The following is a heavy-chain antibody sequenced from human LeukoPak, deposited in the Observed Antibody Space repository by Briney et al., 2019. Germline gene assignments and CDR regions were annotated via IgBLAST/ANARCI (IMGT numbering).Heavy chain of an antibody. CDR1: GGSFSGYY. J-gene: IGHJ2*01. CDR3: ARSARYYYDSSGYYLYWYFDL. Sequence: SETLSLTCAVYGGSFSGYYWSWIRQPPGKGLEWIGEINHSGSTNYNPSLKSRVTISVDTSKNQFSLKLSSVTAADTAVYYCARSARYYYDSSGYYLYWYFDLWGRGTLVTVSS. CDR2: INHSGST. D-gene: IGHD3-22*01. V-gene: IGHV4-34*01.